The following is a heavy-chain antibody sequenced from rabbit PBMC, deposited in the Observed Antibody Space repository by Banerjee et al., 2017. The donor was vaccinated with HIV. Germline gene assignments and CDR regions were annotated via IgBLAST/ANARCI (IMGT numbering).Heavy chain of an antibody. CDR1: GFSFSSSYC. D-gene: IGHD6-1*01. V-gene: IGHV1S45*01. Sequence: QEQLEESGGGLVQPEGSLTLTCTASGFSFSSSYCMCWVRQAPGKGLEWIACTYTGSGSTYYASWAKGRFTISKTSSTTVTLQMTSLTAADTATYFCARDYINGYSDYVFNLWGPGTLVTVS. J-gene: IGHJ4*01. CDR2: TYTGSGST. CDR3: ARDYINGYSDYVFNL.